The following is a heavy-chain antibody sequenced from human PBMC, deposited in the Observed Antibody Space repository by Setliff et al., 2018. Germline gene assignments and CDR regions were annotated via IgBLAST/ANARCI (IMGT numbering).Heavy chain of an antibody. J-gene: IGHJ5*02. V-gene: IGHV1-18*01. Sequence: ASVKVSCKASGYTFTNYGVTWVRQAPGQGLEWMGWIGAYNGNTYNAHKFQGRVTMTSDTSTSTAYMELRSLRSDDTAVYYCARVTIAVAGTNPWGQGTLVTVSS. D-gene: IGHD6-19*01. CDR1: GYTFTNYG. CDR3: ARVTIAVAGTNP. CDR2: IGAYNGNT.